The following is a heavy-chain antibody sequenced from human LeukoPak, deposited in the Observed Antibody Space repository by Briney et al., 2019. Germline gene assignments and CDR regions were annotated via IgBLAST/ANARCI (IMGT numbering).Heavy chain of an antibody. CDR3: ARDTYCSSTSCYVFDY. CDR1: GYTFTGYY. CDR2: INPNSGGT. D-gene: IGHD2-2*01. J-gene: IGHJ4*02. V-gene: IGHV1-2*02. Sequence: GAPVKVSCKASGYTFTGYYMHWVRQAPGQGLEWMGWINPNSGGTNYAQKFQGRVTMTRDTSISTAYMELSRLRSDDTAVYYCARDTYCSSTSCYVFDYWGQGTLVTVSS.